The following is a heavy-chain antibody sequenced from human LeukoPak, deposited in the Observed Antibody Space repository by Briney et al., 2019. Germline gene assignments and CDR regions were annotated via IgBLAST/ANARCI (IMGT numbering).Heavy chain of an antibody. Sequence: PGGSLRLSCAASGFTFSSYAMHWVRQAPGKGLEWVAVISYDGSNKYYADSVKGRFTISRDNSKNTLYLQMNSLRAEDTAVYYCAKDRSGDYAFDAFDIWGQGTMVTVSS. V-gene: IGHV3-30-3*01. CDR1: GFTFSSYA. J-gene: IGHJ3*02. CDR2: ISYDGSNK. D-gene: IGHD4-17*01. CDR3: AKDRSGDYAFDAFDI.